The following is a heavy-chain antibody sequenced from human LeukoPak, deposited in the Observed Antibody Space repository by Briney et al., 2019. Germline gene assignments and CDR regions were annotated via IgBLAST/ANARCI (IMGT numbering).Heavy chain of an antibody. Sequence: GGPLSHSCAASGFTFSSYSMDWVRQAPGKGLELVSSISSSSSYIYYADSVKGRFTISRDNAKNSLYLQMNSLRAEDTAVYYCARGELLGSYYFDYWGQGTLVTVSS. CDR2: ISSSSSYI. V-gene: IGHV3-21*01. D-gene: IGHD1-26*01. CDR3: ARGELLGSYYFDY. CDR1: GFTFSSYS. J-gene: IGHJ4*02.